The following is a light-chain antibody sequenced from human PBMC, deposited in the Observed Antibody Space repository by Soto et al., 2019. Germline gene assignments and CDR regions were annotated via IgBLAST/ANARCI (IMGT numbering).Light chain of an antibody. Sequence: EKVMTQAPATLSLSPGGRATLSCRASQSVNSNLAWYQQTPGQAPRLPLYGASTRATGIPARFSGSASGTEFTLTISILQSEDSAVYYCQQYNDWPLTFGGGTKVDIK. J-gene: IGKJ4*01. CDR3: QQYNDWPLT. CDR2: GAS. V-gene: IGKV3-15*01. CDR1: QSVNSN.